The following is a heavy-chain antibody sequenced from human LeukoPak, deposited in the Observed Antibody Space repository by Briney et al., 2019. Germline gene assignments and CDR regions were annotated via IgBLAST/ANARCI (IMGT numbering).Heavy chain of an antibody. Sequence: VASVKVSCKASGGTFSSYAISWVRQAPGQGLEWMGGIIPIFGTANYAQKFQGRVTITADESTSTAYMELSSLRSEDTAVYYCARDRGVSCYPRCRFDYWGQGTLVTVSS. D-gene: IGHD2-15*01. CDR1: GGTFSSYA. J-gene: IGHJ4*02. V-gene: IGHV1-69*13. CDR3: ARDRGVSCYPRCRFDY. CDR2: IIPIFGTA.